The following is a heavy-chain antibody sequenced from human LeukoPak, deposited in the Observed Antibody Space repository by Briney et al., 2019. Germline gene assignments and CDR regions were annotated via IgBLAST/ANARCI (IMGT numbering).Heavy chain of an antibody. CDR2: IIPIFGIA. J-gene: IGHJ4*02. CDR3: ARDRGRYCSGGSCYGGGPEFDY. D-gene: IGHD2-15*01. V-gene: IGHV1-69*04. Sequence: ASVKVSCKASGGTFSSYAISWVRQAPGQGLEWMGRIIPIFGIANYAQKFQGRVTITADKSTSTAYMELSSLRSEDTAVYYCARDRGRYCSGGSCYGGGPEFDYWGQGTLVTVSS. CDR1: GGTFSSYA.